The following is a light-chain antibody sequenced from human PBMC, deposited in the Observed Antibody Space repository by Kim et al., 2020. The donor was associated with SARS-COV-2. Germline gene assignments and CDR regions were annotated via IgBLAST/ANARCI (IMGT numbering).Light chain of an antibody. CDR2: GRN. Sequence: LGHTGRLTCQGDSLRKNLAPWYLQKQGQAPVLVLDGRNFLPSGIPDRFSGSNSDNTASFTITGAQAGDEAYYYCSSRDGDSYHHVFWAGTKVTVL. CDR1: SLRKNL. V-gene: IGLV3-19*01. J-gene: IGLJ1*01. CDR3: SSRDGDSYHHV.